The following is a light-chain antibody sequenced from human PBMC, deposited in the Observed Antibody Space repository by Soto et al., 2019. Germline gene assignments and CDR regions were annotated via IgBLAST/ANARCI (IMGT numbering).Light chain of an antibody. CDR1: QSVNSD. J-gene: IGKJ5*01. CDR2: EIS. Sequence: EIVLTQAPATLSLSPFERPTLSSSPSQSVNSDLAWLQQKPGQAPRLLIYEISNRATGIPARFSGSGSGTDFTLTISSLEPEDFAVYYCQQRNDWRRGTFGQGTRLEI. CDR3: QQRNDWRRGT. V-gene: IGKV3-11*01.